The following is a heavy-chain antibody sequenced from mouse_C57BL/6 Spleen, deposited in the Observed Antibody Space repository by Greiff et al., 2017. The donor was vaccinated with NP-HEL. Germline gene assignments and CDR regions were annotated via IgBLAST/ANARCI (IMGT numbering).Heavy chain of an antibody. D-gene: IGHD2-4*01. CDR3: ARHEEGPDYDPYAMDY. CDR2: FYPGSGSI. V-gene: IGHV1-62-2*01. J-gene: IGHJ4*01. Sequence: VQLQESGAELVKPGASVKLSCKASGYTFTEYTIHWVKQRSGQGLEWIGWFYPGSGSIKYNEKFKDKATLTADKSSSTVYMELSRLTSEDSAVYFCARHEEGPDYDPYAMDYWGQGTSVTVSS. CDR1: GYTFTEYT.